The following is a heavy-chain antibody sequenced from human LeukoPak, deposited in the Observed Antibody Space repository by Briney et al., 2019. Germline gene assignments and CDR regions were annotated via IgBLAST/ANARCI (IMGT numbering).Heavy chain of an antibody. CDR2: IYTSGST. CDR3: ARRTRSYNYFDY. D-gene: IGHD3-10*01. J-gene: IGHJ4*02. Sequence: SETLSLTCTVSGGSISSYYWSWSRQPAGKGLEWIGRIYTSGSTNYNPSLKSRVTMSVDTSKNQFSLKLSSVTAADTAVYYCARRTRSYNYFDYWGQGTLVTVSS. CDR1: GGSISSYY. V-gene: IGHV4-4*07.